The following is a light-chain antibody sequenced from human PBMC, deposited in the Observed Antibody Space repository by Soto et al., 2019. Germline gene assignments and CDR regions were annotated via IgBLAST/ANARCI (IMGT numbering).Light chain of an antibody. J-gene: IGKJ5*01. CDR3: QQYGNAPIT. V-gene: IGKV3-20*01. CDR1: QSVYSSL. Sequence: EIVLTQSPGTLSLSPGERATLSCRATQSVYSSLLAWYQQKPGQAPRLLIYDASSRATGIPDRFSGSGSGTDFTLTISRLEPEDFAVYHCQQYGNAPITFGQGTRLEIK. CDR2: DAS.